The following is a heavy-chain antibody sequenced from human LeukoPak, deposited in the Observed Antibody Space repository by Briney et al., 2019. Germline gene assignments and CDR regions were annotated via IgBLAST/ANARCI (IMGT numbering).Heavy chain of an antibody. CDR3: ARDSRSSGWYDRNAFDI. CDR1: GFTFSSYW. Sequence: GGSLRLSCAASGFTFSSYWMSWVRQAPGKGLEWVANIKQDGSEKYYVDSVKGRFTISRDNAKNSLYLQMNSLRAEDTAVYYCARDSRSSGWYDRNAFDIWGQGTMVTVSS. D-gene: IGHD6-19*01. CDR2: IKQDGSEK. V-gene: IGHV3-7*01. J-gene: IGHJ3*02.